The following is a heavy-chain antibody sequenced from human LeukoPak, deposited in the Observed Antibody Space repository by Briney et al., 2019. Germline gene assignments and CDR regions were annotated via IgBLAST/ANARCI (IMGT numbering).Heavy chain of an antibody. CDR2: ISDRAGST. D-gene: IGHD3-10*01. Sequence: GGSLRLSCAASGFTFSSFAMSWVRQAPGKGLEWLSTISDRAGSTYYADSVKGRFTISRDNSKNTLYLHMNSLRAEDTAVYYCAKLGNFASGSYSDWGQGTLVTVSS. J-gene: IGHJ4*02. V-gene: IGHV3-23*01. CDR3: AKLGNFASGSYSD. CDR1: GFTFSSFA.